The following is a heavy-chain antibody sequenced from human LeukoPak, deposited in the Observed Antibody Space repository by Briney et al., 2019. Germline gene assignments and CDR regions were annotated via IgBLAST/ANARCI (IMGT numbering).Heavy chain of an antibody. Sequence: ASVKVSCTASGYTFSSYGISWVRQAPGQGLEWMGWISAQNGNTNYAQKIQGRVTMTTDTSTSTAYMELRSLRSDDTAVYYCASWGCSSTSCYPVYWGQGTLVTVSS. D-gene: IGHD2-2*01. CDR2: ISAQNGNT. CDR1: GYTFSSYG. V-gene: IGHV1-18*01. CDR3: ASWGCSSTSCYPVY. J-gene: IGHJ4*02.